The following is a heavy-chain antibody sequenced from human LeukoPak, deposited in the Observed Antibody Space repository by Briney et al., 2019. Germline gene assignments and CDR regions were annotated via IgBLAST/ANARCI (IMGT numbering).Heavy chain of an antibody. Sequence: ASVKVSCKASGYTFTSYYMHWVRQAPGQGLEWMGIINPSGGSTSYAQKFQGRVTMTRDTSTSTVYMELSGLRSEDTAVYYCARDRGIVGVLTGWFDPWGQGTLVTVSS. J-gene: IGHJ5*02. CDR3: ARDRGIVGVLTGWFDP. CDR1: GYTFTSYY. V-gene: IGHV1-46*01. CDR2: INPSGGST. D-gene: IGHD1-26*01.